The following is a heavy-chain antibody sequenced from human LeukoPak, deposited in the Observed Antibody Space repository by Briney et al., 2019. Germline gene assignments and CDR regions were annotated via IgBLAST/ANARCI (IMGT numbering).Heavy chain of an antibody. CDR2: ISGSGGGT. CDR3: AKDRLSDYGAPTDAFDI. CDR1: GFTFSSYA. J-gene: IGHJ3*02. D-gene: IGHD4-17*01. V-gene: IGHV3-23*01. Sequence: GGSLRLSCAASGFTFSSYAMSWVRQAPGTGLEWVSAISGSGGGTYYADSVKGRFTISRDNSKNTLWLQMNGLRAEDTAVYYCAKDRLSDYGAPTDAFDIWGQGTMVTVSS.